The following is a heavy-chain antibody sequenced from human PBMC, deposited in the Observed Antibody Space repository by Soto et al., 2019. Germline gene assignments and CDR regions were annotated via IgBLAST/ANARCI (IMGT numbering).Heavy chain of an antibody. CDR1: GGTFSSYA. CDR2: IIPIFGTA. V-gene: IGHV1-69*13. Sequence: SVKVSCKASGGTFSSYAISWVRQAPGQGLEWMGGIIPIFGTANYSQKFQGRVTITADESTSTAYMELSSLRSEDTAVYYCASPSNYYDSSGYYLRYWGQGTLVTVSS. D-gene: IGHD3-22*01. J-gene: IGHJ4*02. CDR3: ASPSNYYDSSGYYLRY.